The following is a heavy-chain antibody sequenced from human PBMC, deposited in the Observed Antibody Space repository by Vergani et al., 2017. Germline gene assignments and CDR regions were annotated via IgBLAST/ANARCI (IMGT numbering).Heavy chain of an antibody. D-gene: IGHD3-22*01. CDR1: GYSFTNYR. Sequence: EVQLVQSGAEVKKPGESLKISCQISGYSFTNYRIGWVRQMPGKGLEWMGIIHPADSDTRYSPSFQGQFTISVDKYISTAYLQRSSLRASDSAMYYCARLYGRDSSGSKYFDYWGQGTLVTVSS. J-gene: IGHJ4*02. CDR3: ARLYGRDSSGSKYFDY. CDR2: IHPADSDT. V-gene: IGHV5-51*01.